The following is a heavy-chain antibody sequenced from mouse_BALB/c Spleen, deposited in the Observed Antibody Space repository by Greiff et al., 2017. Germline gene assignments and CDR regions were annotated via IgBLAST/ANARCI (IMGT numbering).Heavy chain of an antibody. J-gene: IGHJ2*01. D-gene: IGHD1-1*01. Sequence: VQLQQSGAELVRPGALVKLSCKASSFNIKDYYMHWVKQRPEQGLEWIGWIDPENGNTIYDPKFQGKASITADTSSNTAYLQLSSLTSEDTAVYYCARYYYYFDYWGQGTTLTVSS. CDR3: ARYYYYFDY. V-gene: IGHV14-1*02. CDR2: IDPENGNT. CDR1: SFNIKDYY.